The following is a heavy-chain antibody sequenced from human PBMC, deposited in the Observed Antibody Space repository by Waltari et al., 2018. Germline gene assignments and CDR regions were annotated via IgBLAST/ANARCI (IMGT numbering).Heavy chain of an antibody. CDR2: LGFDGRNK. D-gene: IGHD3-16*01. CDR1: VFSFSSFA. CDR3: AKDVEGELYYFDN. Sequence: VQLVESGGGVVQPGRSLRLSCAASVFSFSSFAMHWVRRSPGTVLAWVAVLGFDGRNKVYAESVKGRFTSARDNAKHTLYLQMESLRAEDTDIYYCAKDVEGELYYFDNWGQGTLVTVSS. V-gene: IGHV3-30*18. J-gene: IGHJ4*02.